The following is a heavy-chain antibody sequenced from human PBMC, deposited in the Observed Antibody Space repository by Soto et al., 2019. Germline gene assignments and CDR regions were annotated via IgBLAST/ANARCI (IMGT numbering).Heavy chain of an antibody. V-gene: IGHV1-69*13. CDR1: GGTFSRNA. Sequence: SVKVSCKASGGTFSRNAISWVRQAPGQGLEWMGGIIPFFHAPNYAQKFQGRVTITADESTSIVFMEMSSLRFEDTAVHCCAKDRRITMVRGVLRAFDSWGQGNLVTVSS. CDR3: AKDRRITMVRGVLRAFDS. J-gene: IGHJ4*01. CDR2: IIPFFHAP. D-gene: IGHD3-10*01.